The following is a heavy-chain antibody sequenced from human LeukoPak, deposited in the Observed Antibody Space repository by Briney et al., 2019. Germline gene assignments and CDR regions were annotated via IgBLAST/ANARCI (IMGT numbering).Heavy chain of an antibody. Sequence: PGGSLRLSCAASGFTFSTYTMNWVRQAPGKGLEWVSYISSSGSTIYYADSVKGRFTISRDNAKNFLYLQLNSLRAEDTAFYFCARATARSMGGHNWFDSWGQGTLVTVSS. V-gene: IGHV3-48*04. D-gene: IGHD1-26*01. J-gene: IGHJ5*01. CDR1: GFTFSTYT. CDR3: ARATARSMGGHNWFDS. CDR2: ISSSGSTI.